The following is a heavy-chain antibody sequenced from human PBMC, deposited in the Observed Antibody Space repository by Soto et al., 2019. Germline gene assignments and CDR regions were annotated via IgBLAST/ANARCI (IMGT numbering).Heavy chain of an antibody. CDR1: GCTFSRYA. J-gene: IGHJ3*02. CDR2: IIPIFRTG. D-gene: IGHD3-22*01. Sequence: SVKVSCKSSGCTFSRYAISGLRQPPGQEREGMGRIIPIFRTGNSAKKFQGRVTITADESTSTAYMEMSSLRSEDTAVYYCARSYYYDSSGYYRTGDAFDIWGQGTMVTVSS. V-gene: IGHV1-69*13. CDR3: ARSYYYDSSGYYRTGDAFDI.